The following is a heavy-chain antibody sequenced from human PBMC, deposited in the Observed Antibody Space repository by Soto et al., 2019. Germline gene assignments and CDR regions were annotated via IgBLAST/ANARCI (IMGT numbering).Heavy chain of an antibody. CDR2: ISAYNGNT. V-gene: IGHV1-18*01. CDR3: ARDQGITTFGVYSMYYYGIDV. Sequence: GASVKVSFKASGYTFTSYGISWVRQAPGQGLEWMGWISAYNGNTNYAQKLQGRVSMTTDTSTSTAYMELRSLRSDDTAVYYCARDQGITTFGVYSMYYYGIDVWGQGTTVTFSS. D-gene: IGHD3-3*01. J-gene: IGHJ6*02. CDR1: GYTFTSYG.